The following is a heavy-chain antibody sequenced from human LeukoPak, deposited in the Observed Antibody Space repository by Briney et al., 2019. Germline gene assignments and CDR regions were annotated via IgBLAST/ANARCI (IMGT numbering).Heavy chain of an antibody. V-gene: IGHV3-53*01. D-gene: IGHD3-10*01. CDR2: LYNGGNT. CDR1: GFTVSSNY. J-gene: IGHJ4*02. Sequence: GGSLRLSCAVSGFTVSSNYMSWVRQGPGQGLEWVSVLYNGGNTYYADSVKGRFTVSRDNSKNTRYLPMNGLRAEDTAVYYWARGDYGSGDYFDYWGQGTLVTVSS. CDR3: ARGDYGSGDYFDY.